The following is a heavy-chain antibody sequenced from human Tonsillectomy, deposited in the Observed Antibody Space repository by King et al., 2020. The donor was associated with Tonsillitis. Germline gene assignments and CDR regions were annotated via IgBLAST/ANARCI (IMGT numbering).Heavy chain of an antibody. J-gene: IGHJ6*03. CDR2: IDPSDSYT. CDR3: ARLLAGDQITYYYYYYMDV. Sequence: QLVQSGAEVKKPGESLRISCKGSGYSFTSYWISWVRQMPGKGLEWMGRIDPSDSYTNYSPSFQGHVTISADKSISTAYLQWSSLKASDTAMYYCARLLAGDQITYYYYYYMDVWGKGTTVTVSS. CDR1: GYSFTSYW. D-gene: IGHD3-10*01. V-gene: IGHV5-10-1*03.